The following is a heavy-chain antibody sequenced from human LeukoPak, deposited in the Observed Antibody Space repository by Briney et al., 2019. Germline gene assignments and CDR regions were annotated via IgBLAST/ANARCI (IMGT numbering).Heavy chain of an antibody. D-gene: IGHD4-11*01. CDR2: ISGSGGST. V-gene: IGHV3-23*01. CDR3: AKERLTTTTFDS. CDR1: GFTFSTYA. Sequence: GGSLRLSCAASGFTFSTYAMSWVRQAPGKGLEWVSLISGSGGSTYYADSVKGRFTISRDNGKNTLSLQMNSLRAEDTALYYCAKERLTTTTFDSWGRGTLVTVST. J-gene: IGHJ4*02.